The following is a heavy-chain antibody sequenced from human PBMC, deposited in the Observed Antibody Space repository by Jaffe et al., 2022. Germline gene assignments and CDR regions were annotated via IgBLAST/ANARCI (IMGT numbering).Heavy chain of an antibody. Sequence: EVQLVESGGGLVKPGGSLRLSCAASGFTFSNAWMSWVRQAPGKGLEWVGRIKSKTDGGTTDYAAPVKGRFTISRDDSKNTLYLQMNSLKTEDTAVYYCTTDFWLVLRYIDYWGQGTLVTVSS. D-gene: IGHD6-6*01. CDR2: IKSKTDGGTT. CDR3: TTDFWLVLRYIDY. V-gene: IGHV3-15*01. J-gene: IGHJ4*02. CDR1: GFTFSNAW.